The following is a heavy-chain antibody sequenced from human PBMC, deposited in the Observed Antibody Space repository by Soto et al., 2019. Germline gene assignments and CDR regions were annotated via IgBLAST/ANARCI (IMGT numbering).Heavy chain of an antibody. CDR3: ARGRRYYFDY. Sequence: ETLSLTCTVSGGSISSYYWSWIRQPPGKGLEWIGYIYYSGSTNYNPSLKSRVTISVDTSKNQFSLKLSSVTAADTAVYYCARGRRYYFDYWGQGTLVTVSS. J-gene: IGHJ4*02. CDR2: IYYSGST. CDR1: GGSISSYY. V-gene: IGHV4-59*01.